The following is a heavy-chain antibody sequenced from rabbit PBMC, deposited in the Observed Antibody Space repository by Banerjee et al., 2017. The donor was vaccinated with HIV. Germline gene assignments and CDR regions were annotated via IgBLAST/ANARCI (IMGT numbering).Heavy chain of an antibody. CDR2: IDAGVSGTT. D-gene: IGHD8-1*01. V-gene: IGHV1S45*01. J-gene: IGHJ2*01. CDR1: GFSFSSSYW. CDR3: ARAGSSYYTGAFDP. Sequence: QEQLEESGGDLVKPEGSLTLTCTASGFSFSSSYWPCWVRQAPGKRPEWIACIDAGVSGTTYYASWAKGRFTISKTSSTTVTLQMTSLTAADTATYFCARAGSSYYTGAFDPWGQGTLVTVS.